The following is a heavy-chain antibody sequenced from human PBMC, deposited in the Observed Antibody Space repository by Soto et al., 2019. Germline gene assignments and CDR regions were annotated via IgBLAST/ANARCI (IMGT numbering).Heavy chain of an antibody. CDR1: GFTFSSYW. CDR3: AGGGTYSGAVGLDY. Sequence: EVQLVESGGGSVQPGGSLRLSCEASGFTFSSYWMSWVRQAPGKGLEWVANINQNGGEKYYVDSVRGRFIISRDNAKNSLYLQMNSLRGEDTAVYYCAGGGTYSGAVGLDYWGQGTLVTVSS. V-gene: IGHV3-7*04. D-gene: IGHD1-26*01. J-gene: IGHJ4*02. CDR2: INQNGGEK.